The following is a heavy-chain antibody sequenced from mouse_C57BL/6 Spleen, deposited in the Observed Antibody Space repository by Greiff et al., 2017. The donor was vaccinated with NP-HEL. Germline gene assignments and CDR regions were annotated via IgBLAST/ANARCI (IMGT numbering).Heavy chain of an antibody. D-gene: IGHD1-1*01. CDR1: GYTFTSYG. V-gene: IGHV1-81*01. Sequence: QVQLKESGAELARPGASVKLSCKASGYTFTSYGISWVKQRTGQGLEWIGEIYPRSGNTYYNEKFKGKATLTADKSSSTAYMELRSLTSEDSAVYFCARRFITTVDYFDYWGQGTTLTVSS. CDR3: ARRFITTVDYFDY. CDR2: IYPRSGNT. J-gene: IGHJ2*01.